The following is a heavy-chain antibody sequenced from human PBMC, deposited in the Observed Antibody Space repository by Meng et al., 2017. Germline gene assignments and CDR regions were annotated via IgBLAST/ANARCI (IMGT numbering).Heavy chain of an antibody. Sequence: ESLKIPCAASGFTFRSYAMSWVRQAPGKGLEWVSAISCSGGSTYYADSVKGRFTISRDNSKNTLYLQINRLRAEDTDVYYCAKDLGTYYYESSGYYLMGYFDYWGQGTLVTVSS. CDR1: GFTFRSYA. V-gene: IGHV3-23*01. D-gene: IGHD3-22*01. CDR2: ISCSGGST. J-gene: IGHJ4*02. CDR3: AKDLGTYYYESSGYYLMGYFDY.